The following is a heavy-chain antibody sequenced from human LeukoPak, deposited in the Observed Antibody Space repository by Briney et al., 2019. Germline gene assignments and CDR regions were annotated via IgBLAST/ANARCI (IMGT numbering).Heavy chain of an antibody. V-gene: IGHV4-59*01. J-gene: IGHJ3*02. CDR2: VYYTGDT. CDR3: ARGNSGAFDI. CDR1: GVSISGYY. D-gene: IGHD1-7*01. Sequence: PSETLSLTCTVSGVSISGYYWSWIRQPPGKGLEWIGFVYYTGDTNYNPSLKSRVSISGDTSKNQFSLRLSSVTAADTAVYYCARGNSGAFDIWGQGTMVTVSS.